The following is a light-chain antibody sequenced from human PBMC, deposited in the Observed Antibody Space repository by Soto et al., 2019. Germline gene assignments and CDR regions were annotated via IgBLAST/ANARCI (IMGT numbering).Light chain of an antibody. CDR2: EVS. J-gene: IGLJ1*01. CDR3: SSYAGSNNLGV. Sequence: QSALTQPPSAYGSPGQSVTISCTGTSSDAGGYNYVSWYQQHPGKAPKLMIYEVSKRPSGVPDRFSGSKSGNTASLTVSGLQAEDEADYYCSSYAGSNNLGVFGTGTKLTVL. V-gene: IGLV2-8*01. CDR1: SSDAGGYNY.